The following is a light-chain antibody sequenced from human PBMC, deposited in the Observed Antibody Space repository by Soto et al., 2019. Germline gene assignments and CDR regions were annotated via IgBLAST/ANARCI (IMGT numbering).Light chain of an antibody. V-gene: IGKV3-15*01. CDR3: QQYNNWPRAT. Sequence: EIVMSQSPATVSVYPGERATLSCRASQSISSNLAWYQQKPGQAPRLLMFRTSSRATGFPARFSGSGSGTEFNLTISSLQSEDFGVYYCQQYNNWPRATFGGGTKVDIK. J-gene: IGKJ4*01. CDR2: RTS. CDR1: QSISSN.